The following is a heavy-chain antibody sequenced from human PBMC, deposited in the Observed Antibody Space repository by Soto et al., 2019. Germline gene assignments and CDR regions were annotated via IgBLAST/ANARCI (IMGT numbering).Heavy chain of an antibody. CDR1: GGSISSGGYY. CDR2: IYYSGST. CDR3: ARRLTTADAFDI. D-gene: IGHD4-4*01. Sequence: TLSLTCTVSGGSISSGGYYWSWIRQHPGKGLEWIGYIYYSGSTYYNPSLKSRVTISVDTSKNQFSLKLSSVTAADTAVYYCARRLTTADAFDIWGQGTMVTVSS. V-gene: IGHV4-31*03. J-gene: IGHJ3*02.